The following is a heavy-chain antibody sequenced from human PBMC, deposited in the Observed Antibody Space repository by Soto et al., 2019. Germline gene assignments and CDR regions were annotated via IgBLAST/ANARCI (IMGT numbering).Heavy chain of an antibody. CDR1: GFTFNNFA. V-gene: IGHV3-23*01. Sequence: EVQLLQSGGGLGQPGGSLTLSCAASGFTFNNFAMTWFRQAPGKGLEWVSSVSSGGDNTWYADSVKGRFTISRDSPKNTLYLYMHFLSAADTAVYYFANVHLPHHNYGGGYLRVFWGQGTIIKVPS. D-gene: IGHD4-17*01. CDR2: VSSGGDNT. CDR3: ANVHLPHHNYGGGYLRVF. J-gene: IGHJ4*02.